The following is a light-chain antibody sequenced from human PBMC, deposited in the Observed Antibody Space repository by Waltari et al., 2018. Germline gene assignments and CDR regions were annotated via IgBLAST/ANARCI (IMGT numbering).Light chain of an antibody. J-gene: IGLJ3*02. Sequence: SYVLTQPASVSVSPGRTATITCEGTNIEDKTVPGYQKKPGQAPVLVIRYDNDRPSGIPERLAGSNSGNTATLTISRVEAGDEADYYCQVWHTTSDRRLGVFGGGTKLTVL. CDR3: QVWHTTSDRRLGV. V-gene: IGLV3-21*01. CDR2: YDN. CDR1: NIEDKT.